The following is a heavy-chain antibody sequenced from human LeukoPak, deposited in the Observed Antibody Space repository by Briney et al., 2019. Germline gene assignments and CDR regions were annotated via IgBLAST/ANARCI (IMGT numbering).Heavy chain of an antibody. CDR3: ARAGSSWYSYYYYMDV. CDR2: ISSSSSYI. CDR1: GFTVSSNS. J-gene: IGHJ6*03. V-gene: IGHV3-21*01. Sequence: GGSLRLSCTVSGFTVSSNSMSWVRQAPGKGLEWVSSISSSSSYIYYADSVKGRFTISRDNAKNSLYLQMNSLRAEDTAVYYCARAGSSWYSYYYYMDVWGKGTTVTISS. D-gene: IGHD6-13*01.